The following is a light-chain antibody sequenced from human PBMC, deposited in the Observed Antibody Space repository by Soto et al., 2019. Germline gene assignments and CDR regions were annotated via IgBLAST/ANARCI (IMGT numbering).Light chain of an antibody. CDR1: QSLLHSNGYNY. CDR2: LGS. CDR3: MQAVKTSSWT. V-gene: IGKV2-28*01. Sequence: DIVMTQSPLSLPVTPGEPASISCRSSQSLLHSNGYNYLDWYLQKPGQSPQLLIYLGSNRASGVPDRFSGSGSGTDFTLKISRVEAEDVGVYYCMQAVKTSSWTFGQGTKVEIK. J-gene: IGKJ1*01.